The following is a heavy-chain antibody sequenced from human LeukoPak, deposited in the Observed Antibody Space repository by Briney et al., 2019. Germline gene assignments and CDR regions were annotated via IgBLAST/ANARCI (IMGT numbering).Heavy chain of an antibody. CDR1: GFTFDDYG. V-gene: IGHV3-20*04. Sequence: GGSLRLSCAASGFTFDDYGMSWVRRAPGKGLEWLSGINWNGGSTGYADSVKGRFTISRDNAKNSLYLQMNSLRAEDTAVYYCARALERYYDSSGYYGDAFDIWGQGTMVTVSS. J-gene: IGHJ3*02. CDR3: ARALERYYDSSGYYGDAFDI. CDR2: INWNGGST. D-gene: IGHD3-22*01.